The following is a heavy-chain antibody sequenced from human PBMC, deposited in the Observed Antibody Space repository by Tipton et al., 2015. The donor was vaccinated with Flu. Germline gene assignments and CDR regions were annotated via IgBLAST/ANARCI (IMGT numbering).Heavy chain of an antibody. Sequence: TLSLTCTVSGGSLSSYYWSWIRQPAGKGLEWIGSIYYSGSTYYNPSLKSRVTISVDTSKNQFSLKLSSVTAADTAVYYCARGPYSGDWYRFNYWGQGTLVTVSS. D-gene: IGHD6-19*01. CDR2: IYYSGST. V-gene: IGHV4-39*07. CDR1: GGSLSSYY. J-gene: IGHJ4*02. CDR3: ARGPYSGDWYRFNY.